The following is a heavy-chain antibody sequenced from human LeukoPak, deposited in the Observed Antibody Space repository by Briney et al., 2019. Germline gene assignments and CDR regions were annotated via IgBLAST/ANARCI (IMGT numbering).Heavy chain of an antibody. Sequence: LSGGSLRLSCAASGFTFSSYGIHWVRQAPGKGLEWVAFIRYDGSNKYYTDSVKGRFTISRDNSKNTLYLQMNSLRAEDTAVYYCAKGRGWEASYYYYYMDVWGKGTTVTISS. V-gene: IGHV3-30*02. CDR2: IRYDGSNK. D-gene: IGHD1-26*01. CDR3: AKGRGWEASYYYYYMDV. J-gene: IGHJ6*03. CDR1: GFTFSSYG.